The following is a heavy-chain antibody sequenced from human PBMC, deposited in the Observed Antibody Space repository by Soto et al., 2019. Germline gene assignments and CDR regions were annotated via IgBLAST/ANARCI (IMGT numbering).Heavy chain of an antibody. CDR3: AREYGDYGENWFDS. J-gene: IGHJ5*01. D-gene: IGHD4-17*01. CDR2: IYSSGSA. Sequence: SETLSHTYTVSGGSITRYYWSWVRQAPGKRLEWIGYIYSSGSANYSPSLKSRVTISTDTSKNQLSLKLTSVTAADTAVYYCAREYGDYGENWFDSWGQGTLVSVS. V-gene: IGHV4-59*01. CDR1: GGSITRYY.